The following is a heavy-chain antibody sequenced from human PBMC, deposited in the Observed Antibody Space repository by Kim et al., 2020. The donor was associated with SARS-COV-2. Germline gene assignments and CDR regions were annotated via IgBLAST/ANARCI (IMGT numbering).Heavy chain of an antibody. D-gene: IGHD6-13*01. J-gene: IGHJ5*02. CDR1: GGSISSSGYY. V-gene: IGHV4-39*01. CDR3: ARRIDSSIWSANWFDP. CDR2: IYYSGST. Sequence: SETLSLTCTVSGGSISSSGYYWDWIRQPPGKGLEWIGSIYYSGSTYYNTSLKSRVTISVDTSKNNFSLKLNSVTAADTAVYYCARRIDSSIWSANWFDPWGQGTLVTSPQ.